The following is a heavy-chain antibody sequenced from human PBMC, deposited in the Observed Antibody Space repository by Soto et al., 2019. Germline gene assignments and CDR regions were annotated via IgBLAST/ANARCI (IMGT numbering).Heavy chain of an antibody. Sequence: QITLKESGPTLVKPTQTLTLTCTFSGFSLSSTRMAVGWIRQPPGKALEWLALIYWDVDKRYSPFLKSRLTITKGTYKTQVVLTLSSMDPVDTARYYCAHIVVAGLGYYFDYWGQGTLVTASS. D-gene: IGHD6-19*01. V-gene: IGHV2-5*02. CDR2: IYWDVDK. CDR3: AHIVVAGLGYYFDY. J-gene: IGHJ4*02. CDR1: GFSLSSTRMA.